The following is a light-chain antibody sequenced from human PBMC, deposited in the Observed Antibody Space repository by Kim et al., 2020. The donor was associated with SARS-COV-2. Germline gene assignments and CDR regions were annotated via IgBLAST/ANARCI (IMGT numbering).Light chain of an antibody. CDR1: SSNIGSNY. Sequence: GQSVTISCSGSSSNIGSNYVYWYQQVPGTAPKLLIYKNNQRPSGVPDRFSGSKSGTSASLAISGLRSEDEADYYCASWDDSLSGVVFGGGTKLTVL. J-gene: IGLJ2*01. V-gene: IGLV1-47*01. CDR2: KNN. CDR3: ASWDDSLSGVV.